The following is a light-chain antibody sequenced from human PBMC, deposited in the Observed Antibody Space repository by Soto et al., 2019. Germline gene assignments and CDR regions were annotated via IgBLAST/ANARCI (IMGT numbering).Light chain of an antibody. V-gene: IGLV2-14*01. Sequence: QSALTQPASVSGSPGQSITISCTGTSSDVGGYNYVSWYQQHPGKAPKLIIYEVSHRPTGVSNRFSGSKSGHTASLTISGLQSEDEADYFCTSYTSSSTLDVFGTGTKLTVL. CDR1: SSDVGGYNY. CDR3: TSYTSSSTLDV. CDR2: EVS. J-gene: IGLJ1*01.